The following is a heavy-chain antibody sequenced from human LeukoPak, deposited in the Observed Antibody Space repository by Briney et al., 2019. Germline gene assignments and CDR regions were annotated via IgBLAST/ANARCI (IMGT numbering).Heavy chain of an antibody. CDR1: GFTFSNYA. J-gene: IGHJ4*02. CDR3: AKGLSKIIEY. D-gene: IGHD2/OR15-2a*01. V-gene: IGHV3-30*02. CDR2: IRYDGSNK. Sequence: GGSLRLSCAASGFTFSNYAMHWVRQAPGKGLEWVAFIRYDGSNKYYADSVKGRFTISRDNSKDTLYLQMNSLRAEDTAVYYCAKGLSKIIEYWGQGTLVTVSS.